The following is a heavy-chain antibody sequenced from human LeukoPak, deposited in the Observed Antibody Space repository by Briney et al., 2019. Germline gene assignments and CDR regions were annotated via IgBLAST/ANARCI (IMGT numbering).Heavy chain of an antibody. V-gene: IGHV4-34*01. CDR1: GGSFSGYY. J-gene: IGHJ4*02. CDR3: ARCPKD. CDR2: INHSGST. Sequence: SETLSLTCAVYGGSFSGYYWSWIRQPPGKGLEWIGEINHSGSTNYNPSLKSRVTISVDTSKNQFSLKLSSVTAADTAMYYCARCPKDWGQGTLVTVSS.